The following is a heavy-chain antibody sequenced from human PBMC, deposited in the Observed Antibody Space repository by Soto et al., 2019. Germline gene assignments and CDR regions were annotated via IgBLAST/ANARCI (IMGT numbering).Heavy chain of an antibody. D-gene: IGHD3-22*01. CDR1: GFTFNIYA. Sequence: EVQLLESGGDLIQPGGSLRLSCAASGFTFNIYAMTWVRQAPGKGLEGVSTITRNGDITYYADSVEGRFSIYRDNSKNTLYLQMNSLRAEDTAVYYCAKDRYLDHDSRGYLFDNWGQGTLVTVSS. J-gene: IGHJ4*02. CDR2: ITRNGDIT. CDR3: AKDRYLDHDSRGYLFDN. V-gene: IGHV3-23*01.